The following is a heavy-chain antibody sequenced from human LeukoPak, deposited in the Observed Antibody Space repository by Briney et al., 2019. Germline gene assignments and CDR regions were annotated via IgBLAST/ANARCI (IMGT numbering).Heavy chain of an antibody. CDR1: GFTFSKYD. CDR3: AKDSGGESFDY. V-gene: IGHV3-23*01. D-gene: IGHD5-12*01. Sequence: HPGGSLRLSCAASGFTFSKYDMSWVRQGPGKGPEWVSGISGSGGSTYYADSVKGRFTISRDNSKNTLYLQMNSLRAEDTAVYYCAKDSGGESFDYWGQGTLVTVSS. J-gene: IGHJ4*02. CDR2: ISGSGGST.